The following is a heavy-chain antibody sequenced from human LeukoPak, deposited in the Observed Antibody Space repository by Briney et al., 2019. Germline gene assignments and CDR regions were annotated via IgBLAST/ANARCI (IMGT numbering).Heavy chain of an antibody. CDR1: GYTFTGYY. J-gene: IGHJ6*02. Sequence: ASVKVSCKASGYTFTGYYMHWVRQAPGQGLEWMGWINPNSGGTNYAQKFRGRVTMTRGTSISTAYMELSRLRSDDTAVYYCASDHCSSTSCYYYGMDVWGQGTTVTVSS. CDR3: ASDHCSSTSCYYYGMDV. CDR2: INPNSGGT. D-gene: IGHD2-2*01. V-gene: IGHV1-2*02.